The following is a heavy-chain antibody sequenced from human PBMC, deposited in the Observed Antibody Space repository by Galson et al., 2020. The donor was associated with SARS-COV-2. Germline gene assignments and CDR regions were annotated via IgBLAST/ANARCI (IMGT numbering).Heavy chain of an antibody. CDR1: GYTFTSYD. Sequence: ASVKVSCKASGYTFTSYDINWVRQATGQGLEWMGWMNPNSGNTGYAQKFQGRVTMTRNTSISTAYMELSSLRSEDTAVYYCARGYPLLIVVPAAIYWFDPWGQGTLVTVSS. CDR2: MNPNSGNT. CDR3: ARGYPLLIVVPAAIYWFDP. J-gene: IGHJ5*02. V-gene: IGHV1-8*01. D-gene: IGHD2-2*02.